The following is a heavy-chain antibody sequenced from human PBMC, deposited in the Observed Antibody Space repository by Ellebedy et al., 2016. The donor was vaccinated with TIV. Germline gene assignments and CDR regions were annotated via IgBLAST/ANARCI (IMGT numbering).Heavy chain of an antibody. V-gene: IGHV1-46*01. CDR3: ARGYAEHDY. D-gene: IGHD2-2*01. CDR1: GYTFTSYH. Sequence: ASVQVSCXASGYTFTSYHMHWVRQPPGQGLVWMGMINPSGGSINYAQKFQGRVTMTRDTSTSTVYMELSSLRSDDTAVYYCARGYAEHDYWGQGTLVTVSS. J-gene: IGHJ4*02. CDR2: INPSGGSI.